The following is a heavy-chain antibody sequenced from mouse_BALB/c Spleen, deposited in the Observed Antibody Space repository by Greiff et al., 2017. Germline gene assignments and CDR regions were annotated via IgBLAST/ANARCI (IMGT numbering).Heavy chain of an antibody. J-gene: IGHJ4*01. CDR1: GFAFSSYD. CDR2: ISSGGGST. CDR3: ARQRGHYYAMDY. V-gene: IGHV5-12-1*01. Sequence: EVMLVESGGGLVKPGGSLKLSCAASGFAFSSYDMSWVRQTPEKRLEWVAYISSGGGSTYYPDTVKGRFTISRDNAKNTLYLQMSSLKSEDTAMYYCARQRGHYYAMDYWGQGTSVTVSS.